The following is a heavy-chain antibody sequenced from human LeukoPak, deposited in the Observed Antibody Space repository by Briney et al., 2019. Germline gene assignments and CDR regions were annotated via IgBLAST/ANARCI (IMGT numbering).Heavy chain of an antibody. V-gene: IGHV3-7*01. CDR3: AKGRSSSWNDYFDY. D-gene: IGHD6-13*01. Sequence: GSLRLSCAASGFSFSSYWMTWVRQAPGKGLEWVANIKEDGSAKFYADSVKGRFTISRDNAKKSLYLQMDSLRVEDTALYYCAKGRSSSWNDYFDYWGQGTLVTVSS. J-gene: IGHJ4*02. CDR2: IKEDGSAK. CDR1: GFSFSSYW.